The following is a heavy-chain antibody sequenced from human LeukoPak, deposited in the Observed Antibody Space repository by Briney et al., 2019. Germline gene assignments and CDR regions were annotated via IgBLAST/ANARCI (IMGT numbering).Heavy chain of an antibody. CDR1: GGSVSSGTYD. D-gene: IGHD6-13*01. Sequence: NPSETLSLACIVSGGSVSSGTYDWTWLRQPPGKGLEGLGHAFYSGITNYNPTLKSRVTISVDTSKKQFSLKLTSVTAADTAVYYCARKYSSTWYYDYWGQGTLVTVSS. V-gene: IGHV4-61*01. CDR2: AFYSGIT. CDR3: ARKYSSTWYYDY. J-gene: IGHJ4*02.